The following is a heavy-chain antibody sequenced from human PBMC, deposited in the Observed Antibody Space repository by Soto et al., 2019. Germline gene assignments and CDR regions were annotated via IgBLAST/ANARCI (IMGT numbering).Heavy chain of an antibody. J-gene: IGHJ4*02. Sequence: QVQLQESGPGLVKPSETLSLTCTVSGGSISSYYWSWIRQPPGKGLEWIGYIYYSGSTNYNPSLKSRVTISVDTSKNQFSLKLSSVTAADTAVYYCAREIAVAGPFDYWGQGTLVTVSS. D-gene: IGHD6-19*01. CDR2: IYYSGST. V-gene: IGHV4-59*01. CDR3: AREIAVAGPFDY. CDR1: GGSISSYY.